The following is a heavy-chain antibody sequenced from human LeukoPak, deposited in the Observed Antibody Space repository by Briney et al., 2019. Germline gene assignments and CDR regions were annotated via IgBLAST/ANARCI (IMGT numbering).Heavy chain of an antibody. D-gene: IGHD2-15*01. V-gene: IGHV3-30*03. Sequence: GGSLRLSCAASGFTFRSYGMHWVRQAPGKGLEWVAVVADDGNRKVYADSAKGRFTIYRDNSKNTLYLQMDSLRAEDTAVYYCAREAAWGQWYFDYWGQGTLVTVSS. CDR2: VADDGNRK. CDR1: GFTFRSYG. CDR3: AREAAWGQWYFDY. J-gene: IGHJ4*02.